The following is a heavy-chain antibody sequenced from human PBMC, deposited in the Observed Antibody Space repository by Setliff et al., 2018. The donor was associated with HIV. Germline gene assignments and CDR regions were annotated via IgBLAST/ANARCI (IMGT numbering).Heavy chain of an antibody. D-gene: IGHD1-20*01. CDR1: GGSISSYY. J-gene: IGHJ6*03. CDR3: ARGIGTRYNYYMDV. V-gene: IGHV4-4*07. CDR2: IYTSGST. Sequence: SQTLSLTCTVSGGSISSYYWSWIRQPAGKGLEWIGRIYTSGSTNYDPSLKSRVTMSVDTSKNQFSLKLSSVTAADTAIYYCARGIGTRYNYYMDVWGIGTTVTVSS.